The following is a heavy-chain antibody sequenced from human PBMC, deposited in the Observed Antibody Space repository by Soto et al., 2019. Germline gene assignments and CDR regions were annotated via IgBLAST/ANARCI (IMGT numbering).Heavy chain of an antibody. J-gene: IGHJ4*02. CDR1: GGSINSHY. D-gene: IGHD4-17*01. CDR2: ISYSGST. CDR3: ARVPSTVTYDY. Sequence: PSETLSLTCTVSGGSINSHYWSWIRQPPGKGLVWIGYISYSGSTNYNPSLKSRVTMSVDTSNNQFSLKLSSVTAADTAVYYCARVPSTVTYDYWGQGTLVTVSS. V-gene: IGHV4-59*11.